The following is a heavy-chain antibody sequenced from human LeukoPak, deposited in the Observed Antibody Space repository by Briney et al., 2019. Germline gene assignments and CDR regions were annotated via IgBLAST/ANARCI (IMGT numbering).Heavy chain of an antibody. CDR3: VKGSSSSRPYYFDY. D-gene: IGHD6-6*01. J-gene: IGHJ4*02. V-gene: IGHV3-23*01. CDR1: GFTFSNYA. CDR2: ITDSGGDT. Sequence: GGSLRLSCVASGFTFSNYAMTWVRQAPGKGLDWFSAITDSGGDTYYADSLKGRFTISRDNSKNTLFLQMNSLRAEDTAVYYCVKGSSSSRPYYFDYWGQGTLVTVSS.